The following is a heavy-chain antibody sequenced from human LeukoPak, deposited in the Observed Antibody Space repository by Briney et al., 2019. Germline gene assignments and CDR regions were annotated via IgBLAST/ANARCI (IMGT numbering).Heavy chain of an antibody. CDR3: ARDFSSGSYYGDYYFDY. J-gene: IGHJ4*02. Sequence: GGSLRLSCAASGFTFSTYTMNWVRQAPGKGLEWVSSITSSSSYIYYADSVRGRFTISRDNAKNSLYLQMNSRRAEDTAVYYCARDFSSGSYYGDYYFDYWGQGTLVTVSS. CDR1: GFTFSTYT. CDR2: ITSSSSYI. D-gene: IGHD1-26*01. V-gene: IGHV3-21*01.